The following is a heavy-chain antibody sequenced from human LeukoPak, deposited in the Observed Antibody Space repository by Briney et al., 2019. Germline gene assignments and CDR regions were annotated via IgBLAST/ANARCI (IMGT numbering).Heavy chain of an antibody. J-gene: IGHJ4*02. Sequence: ASVKVSCKASGYTFTGYYMHWVRQAPGQGLEWMGWINPNSGGTNYAQKSQGRVTMTRDTSISTAYMELSRLRSDDTAVYYCARVNNSSWYYFDYWGQGTLVTVSS. CDR1: GYTFTGYY. CDR2: INPNSGGT. V-gene: IGHV1-2*02. D-gene: IGHD6-13*01. CDR3: ARVNNSSWYYFDY.